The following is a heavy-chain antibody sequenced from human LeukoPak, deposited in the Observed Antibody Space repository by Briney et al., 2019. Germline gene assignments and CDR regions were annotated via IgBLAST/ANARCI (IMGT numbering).Heavy chain of an antibody. CDR2: MSPNSGNT. CDR1: GYTFTSYY. V-gene: IGHV1-8*02. Sequence: GASVKVSCKASGYTFTSYYMHWVRQAPGQGLEWMGWMSPNSGNTGYAQKFQGRVTMTRSTSMSTAYMELSSLRSEDTAVYYCVRGPPNWGYDYWGQGTLVTVSS. CDR3: VRGPPNWGYDY. J-gene: IGHJ4*02. D-gene: IGHD7-27*01.